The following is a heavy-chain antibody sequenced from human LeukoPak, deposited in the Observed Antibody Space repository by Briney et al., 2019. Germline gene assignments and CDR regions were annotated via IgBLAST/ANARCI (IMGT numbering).Heavy chain of an antibody. J-gene: IGHJ4*02. CDR1: GGSISSNSYY. V-gene: IGHV4-61*02. Sequence: PSETLSLTCTVSGGSISSNSYYWSWIRQPAGKGLEWIGRINAGGNTNYNPSLKSRVTISVDTSKNQFSLKLSSVTAADTAVYYCARDPNSYSSHFDYWGQGTLVTVSS. D-gene: IGHD6-6*01. CDR3: ARDPNSYSSHFDY. CDR2: INAGGNT.